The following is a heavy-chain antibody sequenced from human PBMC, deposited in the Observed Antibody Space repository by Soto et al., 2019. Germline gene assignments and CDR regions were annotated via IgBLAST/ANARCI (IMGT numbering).Heavy chain of an antibody. V-gene: IGHV1-24*01. CDR3: ATAFGIAAAVGDY. CDR2: FDPEEGET. J-gene: IGHJ4*02. Sequence: QVQLVQSGAEVKKPGASVKVSCKVSGYTLTELSMHWGRQAPGKALEWMGGFDPEEGETIYAQKIQGRVTMTEDTATATAYMEPRSLRSEDTAVYYCATAFGIAAAVGDYGGQGTLFTVSS. D-gene: IGHD6-13*01. CDR1: GYTLTELS.